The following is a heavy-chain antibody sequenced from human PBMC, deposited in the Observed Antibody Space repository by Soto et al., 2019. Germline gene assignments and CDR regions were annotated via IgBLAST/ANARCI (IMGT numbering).Heavy chain of an antibody. V-gene: IGHV4-59*01. CDR2: IYYSGST. J-gene: IGHJ6*03. CDR3: ARVGSGEEPYYYYYMDV. CDR1: GGSISSYY. D-gene: IGHD3-10*01. Sequence: SETLSFTCTVSGGSISSYYWSWIRQPPGKGLEWIGYIYYSGSTNYNPSLKSRVTISVDTSKNQFSLKLSSVTAADTAVYYCARVGSGEEPYYYYYMDVWGKGTTVTVSS.